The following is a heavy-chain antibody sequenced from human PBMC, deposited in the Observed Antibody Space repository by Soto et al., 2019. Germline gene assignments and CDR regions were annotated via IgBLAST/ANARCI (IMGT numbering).Heavy chain of an antibody. Sequence: QVQLQESGPGLVKPSQTLSLTCTVSGGSISSGDYYWSWIRQPPGKGLEWIGYIYYSGSTYYNPALKSRVXXXVXXSKNQFSLKLSSVTAADTAVYYCARVVNRPVRFDLWGRGTLVTVSS. CDR3: ARVVNRPVRFDL. CDR2: IYYSGST. D-gene: IGHD2-15*01. CDR1: GGSISSGDYY. V-gene: IGHV4-30-4*01. J-gene: IGHJ2*01.